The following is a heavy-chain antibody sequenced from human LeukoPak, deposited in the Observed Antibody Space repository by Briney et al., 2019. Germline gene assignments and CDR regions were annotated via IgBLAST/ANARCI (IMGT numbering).Heavy chain of an antibody. D-gene: IGHD6-6*01. Sequence: SETLSLTCAVYGGSFSGYYWSWIRQPPGKGLEWIWEINHSGSTNYNPSLKSRVTISVDTSKNQFSLKLSSVTAADTAVYYCASEYLGPWGQGTLVTVSS. CDR2: INHSGST. J-gene: IGHJ5*02. V-gene: IGHV4-34*01. CDR3: ASEYLGP. CDR1: GGSFSGYY.